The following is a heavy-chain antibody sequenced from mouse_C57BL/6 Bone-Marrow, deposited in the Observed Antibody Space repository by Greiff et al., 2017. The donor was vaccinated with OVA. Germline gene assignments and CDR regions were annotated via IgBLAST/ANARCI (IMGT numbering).Heavy chain of an antibody. D-gene: IGHD1-1*01. CDR3: ARYGTTVVATGWTRAMDY. Sequence: QVQLQQSGPELVKPGASVKISCKASGYAFSSSWMNWVKQRPGKGLEWIGRIYPGDGDTTSNGSFKGKATLTADKSSSTAYMQLSSLTSEDSAVYFCARYGTTVVATGWTRAMDYWGQGTSVTVSS. CDR1: GYAFSSSW. V-gene: IGHV1-82*01. CDR2: IYPGDGDT. J-gene: IGHJ4*01.